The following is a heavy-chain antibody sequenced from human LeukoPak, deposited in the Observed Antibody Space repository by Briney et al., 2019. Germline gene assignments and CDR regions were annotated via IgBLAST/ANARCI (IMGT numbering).Heavy chain of an antibody. CDR1: GFTFSSYG. J-gene: IGHJ4*02. Sequence: PGRSLRLSCAASGFTFSSYGMHWVRQAPGKGLEWVAVIWYDGSNKYYADSVKGRFTISRDNSKNTLYLQMNSLRAEDTAVYYCARGRQQLVLVPFDYWGQGTLVTVSS. D-gene: IGHD6-13*01. CDR2: IWYDGSNK. V-gene: IGHV3-33*01. CDR3: ARGRQQLVLVPFDY.